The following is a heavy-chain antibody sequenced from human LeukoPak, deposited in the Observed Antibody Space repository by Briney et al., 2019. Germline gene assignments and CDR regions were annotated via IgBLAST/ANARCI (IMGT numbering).Heavy chain of an antibody. CDR2: TYYNGST. CDR3: ARDQHYYDSSGVTD. J-gene: IGHJ4*02. Sequence: SETLSLTCTVSGGSISNYYWSWIRQPPGKGLEWIGYTYYNGSTNYNSSLKSRVTISVDTSKNQFSLKLSSVTAADTAVYYCARDQHYYDSSGVTDWGQGTLVTVSS. V-gene: IGHV4-59*01. D-gene: IGHD3-22*01. CDR1: GGSISNYY.